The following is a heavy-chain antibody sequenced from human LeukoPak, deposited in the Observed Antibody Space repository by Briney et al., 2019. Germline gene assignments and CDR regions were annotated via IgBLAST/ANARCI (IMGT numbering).Heavy chain of an antibody. CDR2: ISYDGSNK. D-gene: IGHD3-22*01. CDR1: GFTFSSYT. J-gene: IGHJ4*02. CDR3: ARDGKITMIVVVPQFDY. V-gene: IGHV3-30-3*01. Sequence: GGSLRLSCAASGFTFSSYTMHWVRQAPGKGLEWVAVISYDGSNKYYADSVKGRFTISRDNSKNMLYLQMNSLRAEDTAVYYCARDGKITMIVVVPQFDYWGQGTLVTVSS.